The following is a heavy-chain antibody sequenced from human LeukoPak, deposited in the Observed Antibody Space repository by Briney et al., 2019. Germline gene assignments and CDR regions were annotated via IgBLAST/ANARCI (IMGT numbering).Heavy chain of an antibody. CDR1: GYTFTSYG. V-gene: IGHV1-18*01. J-gene: IGHJ4*02. CDR3: ARDDFWSGYYYFDY. Sequence: ASVKVSCKASGYTFTSYGISWVRQAPGQGLEWMGWISAYNGNTNYAQKLQGRVTMPTDTSTSTAYMELRSVRSDDTAVYYCARDDFWSGYYYFDYWGQGTLVAVSS. CDR2: ISAYNGNT. D-gene: IGHD3-3*01.